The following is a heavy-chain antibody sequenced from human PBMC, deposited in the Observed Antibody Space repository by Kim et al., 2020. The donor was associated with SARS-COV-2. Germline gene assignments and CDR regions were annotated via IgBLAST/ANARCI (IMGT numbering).Heavy chain of an antibody. D-gene: IGHD5-12*01. Sequence: YADSVKGRFTISRDNSKTTLYLQMNSLRAEDTAVYYCARDRRLRVGWFDPWGQGTLVTVSS. J-gene: IGHJ5*02. CDR3: ARDRRLRVGWFDP. V-gene: IGHV3-33*01.